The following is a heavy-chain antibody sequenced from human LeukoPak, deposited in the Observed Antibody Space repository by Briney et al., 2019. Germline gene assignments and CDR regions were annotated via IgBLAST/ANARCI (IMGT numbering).Heavy chain of an antibody. J-gene: IGHJ6*03. Sequence: GASVTVSSKASVYTLTRYGISFVGQAPGQGLEWMGLISAYNGNTNYAQKLQGRVTMTTDTPRSTAYMELRSLRSHDTPVYYCARYHSRSSVGYYYYYMDVWGKGTTVTVSS. CDR3: ARYHSRSSVGYYYYYMDV. D-gene: IGHD6-6*01. CDR2: ISAYNGNT. V-gene: IGHV1-18*01. CDR1: VYTLTRYG.